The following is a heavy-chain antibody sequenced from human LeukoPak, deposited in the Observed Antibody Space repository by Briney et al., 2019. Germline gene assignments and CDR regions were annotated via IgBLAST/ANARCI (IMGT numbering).Heavy chain of an antibody. CDR3: ARGSTVTTSYGMDV. Sequence: SETLSLTCTVSGGSISSYYWSWIRQPPGKGLEWIGYIYYSGSTNYNPSLKSRVTISVDTSKNQFSLKLSSVTAADTAVYYCARGSTVTTSYGMDVWSQGTTVTVSS. CDR2: IYYSGST. CDR1: GGSISSYY. V-gene: IGHV4-59*01. J-gene: IGHJ6*02. D-gene: IGHD4-17*01.